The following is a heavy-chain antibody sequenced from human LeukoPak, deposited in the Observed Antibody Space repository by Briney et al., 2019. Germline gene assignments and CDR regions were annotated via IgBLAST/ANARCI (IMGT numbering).Heavy chain of an antibody. CDR3: ARDRGVRGEMDF. V-gene: IGHV4-38-2*02. Sequence: SETLSLTCAVSGYSISSAYYWGWIRQPPGKGLELIGSILHSGSTYYNPSLKSRVTISVDTSKNHFSLKLTSVTAADTAVYYCARDRGVRGEMDFWGQGTLVTVSS. J-gene: IGHJ4*02. CDR1: GYSISSAYY. CDR2: ILHSGST. D-gene: IGHD3-10*01.